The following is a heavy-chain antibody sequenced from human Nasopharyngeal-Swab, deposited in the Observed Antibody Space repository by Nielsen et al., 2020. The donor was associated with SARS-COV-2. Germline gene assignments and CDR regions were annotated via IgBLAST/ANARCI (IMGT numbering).Heavy chain of an antibody. J-gene: IGHJ6*03. CDR3: ARLSNYDFWSGYYACMDV. Sequence: ASVKVSCKASGYTFTSYDINWVRQATGQGLEWMGWMNPNSGNTGYAQKFQGRVTMTRNTSISTAYMELSSLRSEDTAVYYCARLSNYDFWSGYYACMDVWGKGTTVTVSS. CDR2: MNPNSGNT. V-gene: IGHV1-8*01. CDR1: GYTFTSYD. D-gene: IGHD3-3*01.